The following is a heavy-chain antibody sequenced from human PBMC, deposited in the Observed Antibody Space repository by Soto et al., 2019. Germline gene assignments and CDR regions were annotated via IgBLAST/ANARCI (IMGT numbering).Heavy chain of an antibody. CDR3: ARDGDYDFWSGYPDY. D-gene: IGHD3-3*01. V-gene: IGHV3-74*01. CDR1: GFTFSSYW. J-gene: IGHJ4*02. CDR2: INSDGSST. Sequence: GGSLRLSYAASGFTFSSYWMHWVRQAPGKGLVWVSRINSDGSSTSYADSVKGRFTISRDNAKNTLYLQMNSLRAEDTAVYYCARDGDYDFWSGYPDYWGQGTLVTVSS.